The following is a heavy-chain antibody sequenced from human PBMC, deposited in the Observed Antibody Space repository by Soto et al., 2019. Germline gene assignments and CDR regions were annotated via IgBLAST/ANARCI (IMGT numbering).Heavy chain of an antibody. D-gene: IGHD6-19*01. J-gene: IGHJ4*02. CDR2: ITTRGGRT. CDR1: GFSFSNYA. V-gene: IGHV3-23*01. CDR3: AKDGRQLVAGSGWPIYYFDY. Sequence: HPGGSLRLSCAASGFSFSNYAMSWVRQAPAQGLEWVASITTRGGRTYYVDSVKGRFTISRDNFANALYLEMNSLTAEDTAIYYCAKDGRQLVAGSGWPIYYFDYWGQGTLVTVSS.